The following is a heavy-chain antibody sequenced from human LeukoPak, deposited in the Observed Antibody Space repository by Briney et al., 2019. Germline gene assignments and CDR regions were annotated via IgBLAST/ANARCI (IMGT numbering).Heavy chain of an antibody. CDR1: GFTFSSYA. J-gene: IGHJ4*02. V-gene: IGHV3-30-3*01. Sequence: GGSLRLSCAASGFTFSSYAMHWVRQAPGKGLEWVAVISYDGSNKYYADSVKGRFTISRDNSKNTLYLQMNSLRAEDTAVYYCARGQWFGEVDYWGQGTLVTVSS. CDR3: ARGQWFGEVDY. D-gene: IGHD3-10*01. CDR2: ISYDGSNK.